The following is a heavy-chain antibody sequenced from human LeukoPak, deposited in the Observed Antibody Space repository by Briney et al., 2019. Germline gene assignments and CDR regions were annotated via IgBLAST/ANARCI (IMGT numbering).Heavy chain of an antibody. Sequence: GGCLSLSCAASGFRFSSYWMSWVRQAPGKGREWVANIKQDGSEKYYVDSVKGRFTISRDNAKNSLYLQMNSLRAEDTAVYYCARDRSLRFLEWLSRDHYYMDVWGKGTTVTVSS. CDR3: ARDRSLRFLEWLSRDHYYMDV. D-gene: IGHD3-3*01. J-gene: IGHJ6*03. CDR1: GFRFSSYW. CDR2: IKQDGSEK. V-gene: IGHV3-7*01.